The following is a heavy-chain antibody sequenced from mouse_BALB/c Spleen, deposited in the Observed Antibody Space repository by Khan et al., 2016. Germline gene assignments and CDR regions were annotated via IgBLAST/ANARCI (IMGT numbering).Heavy chain of an antibody. V-gene: IGHV7-3*02. J-gene: IGHJ2*01. D-gene: IGHD1-1*01. Sequence: EVELVESGGGLVQPGGSLRLSCATSGFTFTDYYMSWVRQPPGKALEWLGFIRNKANGYTTAYSASVKGRFTISRDNSHSLLYLHMNTLRAEDSATYDCARNYYGSSYRYFDYWGQGTTLTVSS. CDR1: GFTFTDYY. CDR3: ARNYYGSSYRYFDY. CDR2: IRNKANGYTT.